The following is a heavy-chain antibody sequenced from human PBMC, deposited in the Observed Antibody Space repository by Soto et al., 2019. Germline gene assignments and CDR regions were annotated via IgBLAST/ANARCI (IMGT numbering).Heavy chain of an antibody. CDR2: IYHSGST. CDR3: ERARGLGNGIWGYYYGMNV. Sequence: PSETLSLTCAVSGYSISSGYYWGWIRQPPGKGLEWIGSIYHSGSTYYNPSLKSRVTISVDTSKNQFSPKLSSVTAADTAVYYCERARGLGNGIWGYYYGMNVLGQVTTVTVSS. D-gene: IGHD1-20*01. V-gene: IGHV4-38-2*01. CDR1: GYSISSGYY. J-gene: IGHJ6*02.